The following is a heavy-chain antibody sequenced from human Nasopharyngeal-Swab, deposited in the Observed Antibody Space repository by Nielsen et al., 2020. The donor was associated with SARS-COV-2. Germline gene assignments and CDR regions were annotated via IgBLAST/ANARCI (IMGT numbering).Heavy chain of an antibody. CDR3: ARVDVVVPAAIPKWFDP. J-gene: IGHJ5*02. Sequence: ASVTVSCKASGYTFTSYAMNWVRQAPGQGLEWMGWINTNTGNPTYAQGFTGRFVFSLDTSVSTAYLQISSLKAEDTAVYYCARVDVVVPAAIPKWFDPWGQGTLVTVSS. CDR2: INTNTGNP. CDR1: GYTFTSYA. V-gene: IGHV7-4-1*02. D-gene: IGHD2-2*01.